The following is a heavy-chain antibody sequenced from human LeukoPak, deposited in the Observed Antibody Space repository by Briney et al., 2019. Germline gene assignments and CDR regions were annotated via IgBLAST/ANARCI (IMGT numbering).Heavy chain of an antibody. Sequence: SETLSLTCAVYGGSFSGYYWSWIRQPPGKGLEWIGEINHSGSTNYNPSLKSRVTISVDTSKNQFSLKLSSVTAADTAVYYCARVHMVRGVIRSAYYMDVWGKGTTVTISS. CDR2: INHSGST. CDR3: ARVHMVRGVIRSAYYMDV. D-gene: IGHD3-10*01. J-gene: IGHJ6*03. CDR1: GGSFSGYY. V-gene: IGHV4-34*01.